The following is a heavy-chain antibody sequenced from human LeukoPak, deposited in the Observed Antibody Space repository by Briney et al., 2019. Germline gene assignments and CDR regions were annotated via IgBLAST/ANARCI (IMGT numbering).Heavy chain of an antibody. V-gene: IGHV1-2*02. J-gene: IGHJ6*03. CDR2: INPHSGGT. CDR1: GYTFSDYY. Sequence: GASVKVFCKTSGYTFSDYYIHWVRQAPGQGLEWLGWINPHSGGTKFAQKSQARVTLTRDTSIATVYMELSRLRSDDTAVYYCARGDEYHYYYYYMDVWGKGTTVTVSS. D-gene: IGHD2-2*02. CDR3: ARGDEYHYYYYYMDV.